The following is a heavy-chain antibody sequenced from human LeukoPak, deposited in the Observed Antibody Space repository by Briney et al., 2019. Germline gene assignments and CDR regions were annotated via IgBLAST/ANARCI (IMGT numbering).Heavy chain of an antibody. D-gene: IGHD3-16*01. V-gene: IGHV3-74*01. CDR3: VTGHYDSRMYFDL. CDR1: GLTFSTHW. J-gene: IGHJ2*01. Sequence: QTGGSLRLSCTASGLTFSTHWVHWVRQAPGKGLVWVSQIKFDGSLASYADSVKGRFTISRDNAKNTLYLQMNTLGTEDTAVYYCVTGHYDSRMYFDLWGRGTLVTVSS. CDR2: IKFDGSLA.